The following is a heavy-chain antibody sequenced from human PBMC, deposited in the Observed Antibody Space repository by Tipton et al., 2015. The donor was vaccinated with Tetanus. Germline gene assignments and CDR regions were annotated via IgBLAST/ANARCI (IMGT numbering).Heavy chain of an antibody. CDR2: VYYTGDT. V-gene: IGHV4-59*02. Sequence: TLSLTCTVSGDSVSGYYWSWIRQPPGKGLEWVGYVYYTGDTNYNPSLKSRVTISMDRSENQISLKMTSVPAADTAVYYCAGVTAQRTELCCEHWGQGAQVTVSS. CDR3: AGVTAQRTELCCEH. CDR1: GDSVSGYY. J-gene: IGHJ1*01. D-gene: IGHD3-16*01.